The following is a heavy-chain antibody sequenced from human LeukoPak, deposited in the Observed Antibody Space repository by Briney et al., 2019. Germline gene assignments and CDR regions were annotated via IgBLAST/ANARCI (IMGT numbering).Heavy chain of an antibody. CDR1: GGSISSFSYS. CDR2: IYYSGTT. Sequence: SETLSLTCTVSGGSISSFSYSWTWIRQPPGKGLEWIGRIYYSGTTLYNPALESRATISVDTSKDQFSLELSSVTAADTAVYYCARAHSSGFYQSIDYYYMDVWGTGTTVTVSS. D-gene: IGHD3-22*01. V-gene: IGHV4-39*07. CDR3: ARAHSSGFYQSIDYYYMDV. J-gene: IGHJ6*03.